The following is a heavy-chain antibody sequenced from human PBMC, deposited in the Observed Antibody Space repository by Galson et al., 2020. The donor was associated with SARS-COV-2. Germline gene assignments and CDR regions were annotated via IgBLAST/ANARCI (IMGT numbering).Heavy chain of an antibody. Sequence: GESLKISCEGSGYSFSNYWIAWVRQMPGKGLECMGIIYPGDSDTRYSPSFQGQVSISADKSINTAYLQWNSLEASDTAMYYCARPRGAIIAVSGFDYWGQGTLVTVSS. CDR2: IYPGDSDT. CDR3: ARPRGAIIAVSGFDY. V-gene: IGHV5-51*01. CDR1: GYSFSNYW. D-gene: IGHD6-19*01. J-gene: IGHJ4*02.